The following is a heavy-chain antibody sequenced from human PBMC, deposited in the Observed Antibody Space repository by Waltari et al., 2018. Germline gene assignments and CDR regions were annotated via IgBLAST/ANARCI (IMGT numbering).Heavy chain of an antibody. CDR3: ARGIVVVVAAYFDY. V-gene: IGHV4-61*01. J-gene: IGHJ4*02. Sequence: QVQLQESGPGLVKPSETLSLTCTVSGGSVSSGSYYWSWIRQPPGKGLEWIGEINHSGRTNDNPALKSRVTISVDTSKNQFSLKLSSVTAADTAVYYCARGIVVVVAAYFDYWGQGTLVTVSS. D-gene: IGHD2-15*01. CDR2: INHSGRT. CDR1: GGSVSSGSYY.